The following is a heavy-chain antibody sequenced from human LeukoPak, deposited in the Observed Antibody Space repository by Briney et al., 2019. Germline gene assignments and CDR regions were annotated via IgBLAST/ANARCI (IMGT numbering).Heavy chain of an antibody. CDR2: INTDGGNT. V-gene: IGHV3-74*01. D-gene: IGHD3-3*01. CDR1: RFTFSSYW. J-gene: IGHJ4*02. CDR3: ARESRITIFGVAIRYFDY. Sequence: GGSLRLSCAASRFTFSSYWMHWVRQAPGKWLVWVSRINTDGGNTNYADSVKGRFTISRDNAKNTLYLQMNSLGAEDTAVYYCARESRITIFGVAIRYFDYWGQGTLVTVSS.